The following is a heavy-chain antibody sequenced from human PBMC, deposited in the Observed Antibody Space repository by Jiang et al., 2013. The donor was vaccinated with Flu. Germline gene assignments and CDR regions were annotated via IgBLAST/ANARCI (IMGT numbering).Heavy chain of an antibody. CDR3: ARSDILTGYLGGLPDY. V-gene: IGHV4-30-4*08. CDR2: IYYSGST. CDR1: GGSISSGDYY. D-gene: IGHD3-9*01. J-gene: IGHJ4*02. Sequence: KPSQTLSLTCTVSGGSISSGDYYWSWIRQPPGKGLEWIGYIYYSGSTYYNPSLKSRVTISVDTSKNQFSLKLSSVTAADTAVYYCARSDILTGYLGGLPDYWGQGTLVTVSS.